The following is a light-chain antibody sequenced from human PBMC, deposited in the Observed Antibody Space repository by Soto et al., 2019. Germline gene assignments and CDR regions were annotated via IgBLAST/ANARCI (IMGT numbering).Light chain of an antibody. CDR2: GAS. J-gene: IGKJ5*01. Sequence: EIGLTQSPGTLSLSPGERATLSCRTSQTISNRYLAWYQQTPGQAPRLPIYGASSRATGIPDRFSGSGSGTDFTLTISRLEPEDFAVYYCQQYGSSPITFGQGTRLEIK. CDR3: QQYGSSPIT. CDR1: QTISNRY. V-gene: IGKV3-20*01.